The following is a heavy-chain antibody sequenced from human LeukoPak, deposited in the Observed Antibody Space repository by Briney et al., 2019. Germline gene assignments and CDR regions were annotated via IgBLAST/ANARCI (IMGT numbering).Heavy chain of an antibody. CDR1: GYTLTELS. CDR3: ATVGSSSWYELDY. V-gene: IGHV1-24*01. J-gene: IGHJ4*02. D-gene: IGHD6-13*01. CDR2: FDPEDGET. Sequence: ASVRVSCKVSGYTLTELSMHWVRQAPGKGLEWMGGFDPEDGETIYAQKFQGRVTMTEDTSTDTAYMELSSLRSEDTAVYYCATVGSSSWYELDYWGQGTLVTVSS.